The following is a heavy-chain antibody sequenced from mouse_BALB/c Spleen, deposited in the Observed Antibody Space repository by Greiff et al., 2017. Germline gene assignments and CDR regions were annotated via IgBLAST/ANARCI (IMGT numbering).Heavy chain of an antibody. CDR1: GYTFTSYY. D-gene: IGHD1-1*01. J-gene: IGHJ2*01. CDR3: ARGGNYYGSSYDY. CDR2: IYPGNVNT. V-gene: IGHV1S56*01. Sequence: QVQLQQSGPELVKPGASVRISCKASGYTFTSYYIHWVKQRPGQGLEWIGWIYPGNVNTKYNEKFKGKATLTADKSSSTAYMQLSSLTSEDSAVYFCARGGNYYGSSYDYWGQGTTLTVSS.